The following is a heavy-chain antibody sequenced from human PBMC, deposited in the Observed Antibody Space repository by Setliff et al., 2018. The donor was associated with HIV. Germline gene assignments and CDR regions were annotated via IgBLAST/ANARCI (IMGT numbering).Heavy chain of an antibody. V-gene: IGHV1-69*05. CDR1: GGTFSTSA. CDR3: AKEGYQGDYGDFHYFDY. CDR2: IIPVLGSA. D-gene: IGHD4-17*01. J-gene: IGHJ4*02. Sequence: SVKVSCKASGGTFSTSAISWVRQAPGRGLEWMGGIIPVLGSAHYAQKFQDRITITTDESTSSVFVELSNLRPDDTAVYYCAKEGYQGDYGDFHYFDYWGQGTRVTVSS.